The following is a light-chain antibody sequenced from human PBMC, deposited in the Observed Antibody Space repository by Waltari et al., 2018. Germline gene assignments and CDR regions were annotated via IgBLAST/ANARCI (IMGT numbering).Light chain of an antibody. V-gene: IGLV3-1*01. CDR1: NLDNKY. CDR3: HVWDSNTGV. CDR2: EDY. Sequence: SYELPQTPSVSVSPGQTATISCSGVNLDNKYVSWYQQKADQSPVRVIYEDYKRPSGIPGRFSGSSSGNTATLTISETQAVDEADYYCHVWDSNTGVFGGGTKLTVL. J-gene: IGLJ3*02.